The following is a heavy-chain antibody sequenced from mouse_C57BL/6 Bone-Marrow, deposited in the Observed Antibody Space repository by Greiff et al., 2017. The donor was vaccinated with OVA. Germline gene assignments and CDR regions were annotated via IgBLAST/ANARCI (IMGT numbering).Heavy chain of an antibody. Sequence: QVQLQQPGAELVKPGASVKLSCKASGYTFTSYWMHWVKQRPGRGLEWIGRIDPTRGGTKSNEKFKSKATLTVDKPSRTAYMQLSSLTSEDSAVYDCARSGRHLRRFYAMDYWGQGTTVTVSS. V-gene: IGHV1-72*01. CDR1: GYTFTSYW. D-gene: IGHD3-1*01. J-gene: IGHJ4*01. CDR3: ARSGRHLRRFYAMDY. CDR2: IDPTRGGT.